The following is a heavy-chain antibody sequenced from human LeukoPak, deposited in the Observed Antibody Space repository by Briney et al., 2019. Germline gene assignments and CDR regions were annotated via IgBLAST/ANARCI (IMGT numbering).Heavy chain of an antibody. D-gene: IGHD4-17*01. CDR1: GFTFSIYA. CDR2: ISGSGGST. CDR3: AKVKSYDYGDPYYYYYYYMDV. Sequence: GGSLRLSCAASGFTFSIYAMSWVRQAPGKGLEWVSAISGSGGSTYYADSVKGRFTISRDNSKNTLYLQMNSLRAEDTAVYYCAKVKSYDYGDPYYYYYYYMDVWGKGTTVTVSS. J-gene: IGHJ6*03. V-gene: IGHV3-23*01.